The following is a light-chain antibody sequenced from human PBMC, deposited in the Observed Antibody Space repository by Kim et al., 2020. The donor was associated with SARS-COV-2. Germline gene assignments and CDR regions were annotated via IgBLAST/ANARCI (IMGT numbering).Light chain of an antibody. CDR1: QSLSNNY. CDR3: QQYGGSLVS. Sequence: EIVLTQSPGTLSLSPGERATLSCRASQSLSNNYLAWYQQKPGQAPRLLIYGASRRATGIPDRFSGSGSGTDFILTISKLEPGDSAVYYCQQYGGSLVSFGQGTKVDIK. V-gene: IGKV3-20*01. J-gene: IGKJ1*01. CDR2: GAS.